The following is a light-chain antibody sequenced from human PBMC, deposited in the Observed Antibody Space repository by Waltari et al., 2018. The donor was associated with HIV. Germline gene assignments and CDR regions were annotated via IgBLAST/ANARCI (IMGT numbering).Light chain of an antibody. J-gene: IGLJ3*02. CDR1: SSDVGDYNY. Sequence: QSALTQPHSVSGSPGQPVTLSCTGPSSDVGDYNYVSWYQRHPGKAPKLRIYDVTKRPSGVPDRFSGSKSGNTASLTISGLQAEDDAEYYCCSYAGTWLFGGGTKLTVL. CDR2: DVT. CDR3: CSYAGTWL. V-gene: IGLV2-11*01.